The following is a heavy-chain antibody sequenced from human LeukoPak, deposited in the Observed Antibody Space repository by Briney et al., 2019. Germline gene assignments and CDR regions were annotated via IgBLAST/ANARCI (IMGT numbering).Heavy chain of an antibody. Sequence: SETLSLTCTVSGGSISSSSYYWGWIRQPPGKGLEWIGEINHSGSTNYNPSLKSRVTISVDTSKSQFSLKLSSVTAADTAVYYCAAETTAGNAWGQGTLVAVSS. V-gene: IGHV4-39*07. CDR1: GGSISSSSYY. CDR3: AAETTAGNA. J-gene: IGHJ5*02. D-gene: IGHD6-13*01. CDR2: INHSGST.